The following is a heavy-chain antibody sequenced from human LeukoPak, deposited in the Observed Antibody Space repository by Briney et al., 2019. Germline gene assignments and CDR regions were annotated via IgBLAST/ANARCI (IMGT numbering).Heavy chain of an antibody. CDR1: GFAFSAYE. V-gene: IGHV3-48*03. J-gene: IGHJ4*02. D-gene: IGHD3-22*01. CDR2: IAGSDTTT. CDR3: TTLGYHLDS. Sequence: GGSLRLSCLASGFAFSAYEMNWVRQAPGKGLEWVSYIAGSDTTTYYADSVKGRFTIFRDNAKNSLYLQMNSLRAEDAALYYCTTLGYHLDSWGQGTLVTVSS.